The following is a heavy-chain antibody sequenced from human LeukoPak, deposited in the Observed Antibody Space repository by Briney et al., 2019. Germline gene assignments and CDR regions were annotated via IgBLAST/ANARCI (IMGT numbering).Heavy chain of an antibody. D-gene: IGHD3-22*01. J-gene: IGHJ6*03. Sequence: GASVKVSCKASGYTFTSYGISWVRQAPGQGFEWMGWISAYNGNTNYAQKFQGRVTMTTDTSTSTAYMELRSLRSDDTAVYYCARENPYYDSYYMDVWGKGITVTVSS. CDR1: GYTFTSYG. CDR3: ARENPYYDSYYMDV. CDR2: ISAYNGNT. V-gene: IGHV1-18*01.